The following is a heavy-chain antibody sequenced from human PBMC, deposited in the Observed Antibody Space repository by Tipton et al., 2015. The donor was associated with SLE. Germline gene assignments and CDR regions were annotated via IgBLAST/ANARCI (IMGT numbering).Heavy chain of an antibody. D-gene: IGHD5-24*01. V-gene: IGHV3-11*04. J-gene: IGHJ3*02. Sequence: SLRLSCAASGFTFSDYYMSWIRQAPGKGLEWVSYISSSGSTIYYADSVKGRFTISRDNAKNSLYLQMNSLRAEDTAVYYCARFSRDGPGAFDIWGQGTMVTVSS. CDR1: GFTFSDYY. CDR2: ISSSGSTI. CDR3: ARFSRDGPGAFDI.